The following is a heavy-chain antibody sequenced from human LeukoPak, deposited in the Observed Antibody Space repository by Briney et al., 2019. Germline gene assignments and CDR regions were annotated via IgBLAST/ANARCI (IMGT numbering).Heavy chain of an antibody. J-gene: IGHJ4*02. V-gene: IGHV4-39*01. CDR2: IYYGGST. Sequence: SETLSLTCTVSGCSLSSSSYYEGWIRQTPGKGLEWIGSIYYGGSTYYNPSLKSRVTTSVDTSKNQFSLILSSVTAADTAVYYCARLMWSWSLDYWGQGTLVTVSS. D-gene: IGHD2-21*01. CDR3: ARLMWSWSLDY. CDR1: GCSLSSSSYY.